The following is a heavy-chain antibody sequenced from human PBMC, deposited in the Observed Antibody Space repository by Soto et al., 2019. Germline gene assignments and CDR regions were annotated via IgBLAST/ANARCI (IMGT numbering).Heavy chain of an antibody. D-gene: IGHD2-15*01. CDR3: ARENGGTTGYCSGGSCSGRLDY. CDR2: INPNSGGT. V-gene: IGHV1-2*04. J-gene: IGHJ4*02. CDR1: GYTFTGYY. Sequence: GASVKVSCKASGYTFTGYYMHWVRQAPGQGLEWMGWINPNSGGTNYAQKFQGWVTMTRDTSISTAYMELSRLRSDDTAVYYCARENGGTTGYCSGGSCSGRLDYWGQGTLVTVSS.